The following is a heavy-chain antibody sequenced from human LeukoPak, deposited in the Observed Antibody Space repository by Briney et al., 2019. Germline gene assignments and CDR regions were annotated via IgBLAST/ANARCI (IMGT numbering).Heavy chain of an antibody. D-gene: IGHD5-12*01. J-gene: IGHJ4*02. Sequence: PGGPLRLSCTVSGFTCSSYGLHWVRQAPGQGLEWVACIWYDGSNKYYADSVKGRFTISRDNSKNTLYLQMNSPRDDDTAKYYCARDQGGSGYVGYWGQGTLVTVSS. CDR1: GFTCSSYG. CDR3: ARDQGGSGYVGY. V-gene: IGHV3-30*02. CDR2: IWYDGSNK.